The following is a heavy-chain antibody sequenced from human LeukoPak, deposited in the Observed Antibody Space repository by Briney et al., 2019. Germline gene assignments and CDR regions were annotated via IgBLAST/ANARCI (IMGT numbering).Heavy chain of an antibody. CDR1: GYTFTSYG. CDR2: FNAGNGNT. Sequence: ASVKVSCKASGYTFTSYGISWVRQAPGQRLEWMGWFNAGNGNTKYSQKFQGRVTITRDTSASTAYMELSSLRSEDTAVYYCARVHPMAAAGTGAGTRGYFDYWGQGTLVTVSS. J-gene: IGHJ4*02. CDR3: ARVHPMAAAGTGAGTRGYFDY. D-gene: IGHD6-13*01. V-gene: IGHV1-3*01.